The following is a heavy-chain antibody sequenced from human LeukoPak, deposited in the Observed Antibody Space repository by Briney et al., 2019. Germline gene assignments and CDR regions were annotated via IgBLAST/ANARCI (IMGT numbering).Heavy chain of an antibody. CDR1: GYTFTSYD. J-gene: IGHJ4*02. V-gene: IGHV1-8*01. CDR3: ARGPSRQRQLDFDY. CDR2: MNPNSGNT. Sequence: ASVKVSCKASGYTFTSYDINWVRQATGQGLEWMGWMNPNSGNTNYAQKLQGRVTMTTDTSTSTAYMELRSLRSDDTAVYYCARGPSRQRQLDFDYWGQGTLVTVSS. D-gene: IGHD6-6*01.